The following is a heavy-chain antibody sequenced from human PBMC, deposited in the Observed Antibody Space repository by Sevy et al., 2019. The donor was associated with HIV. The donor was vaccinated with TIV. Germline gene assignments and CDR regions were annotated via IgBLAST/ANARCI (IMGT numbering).Heavy chain of an antibody. J-gene: IGHJ6*02. CDR2: INSHGTIT. CDR3: ARWQLVQVLEWPSYGLDV. D-gene: IGHD3-3*01. Sequence: GGSLRLSCAVSGFTFSSHWMFWVRQAPGKGLVWVSHINSHGTITNYADSVKGRFAISRDNTKNTIYLQMNSLRAEDTAVYYWARWQLVQVLEWPSYGLDVWGQGTMVTVSS. V-gene: IGHV3-74*01. CDR1: GFTFSSHW.